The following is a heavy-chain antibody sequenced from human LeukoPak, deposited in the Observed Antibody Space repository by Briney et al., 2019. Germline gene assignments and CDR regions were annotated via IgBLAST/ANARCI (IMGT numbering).Heavy chain of an antibody. CDR1: GFTVSSNY. Sequence: GGSLRLSCAASGFTVSSNYMSWVRQAPGKGLEWVSVIYSGGSTYYADSVKGRFTISRDNSKNTLYLQMNSLRAEDTAVYYCAREGGEFSSSWSYFDYWGQGTLVTVSS. J-gene: IGHJ4*02. CDR3: AREGGEFSSSWSYFDY. CDR2: IYSGGST. D-gene: IGHD6-13*01. V-gene: IGHV3-53*01.